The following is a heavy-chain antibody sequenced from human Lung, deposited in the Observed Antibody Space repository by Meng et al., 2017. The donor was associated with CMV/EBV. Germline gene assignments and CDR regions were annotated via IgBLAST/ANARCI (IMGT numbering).Heavy chain of an antibody. Sequence: SVKVPXKASGGTFSSYAISWVRQAPGQGLEWMGGIIPILGIANYAQKFQGRVTITADKSTSTAYMELSSLRSEDTAVYYCARSEDVDITIFGVVIMDAFDIWGQGTMVTVSS. CDR3: ARSEDVDITIFGVVIMDAFDI. J-gene: IGHJ3*02. CDR2: IIPILGIA. D-gene: IGHD3-3*01. V-gene: IGHV1-69*10. CDR1: GGTFSSYA.